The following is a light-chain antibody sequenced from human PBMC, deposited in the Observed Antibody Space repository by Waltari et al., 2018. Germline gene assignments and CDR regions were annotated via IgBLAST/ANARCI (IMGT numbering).Light chain of an antibody. CDR2: QGT. CDR3: CSYAGTWL. J-gene: IGLJ3*02. V-gene: IGLV2-23*01. Sequence: QSALTLPASLSAAPGQSIPLSCTATNNDVGPFYLVTVYQQHPGRAPKLLIFQGTKRPSEVSGRFSGSKSADTASLTISGLQPEDEADYYCCSYAGTWLFGGGTKVTVL. CDR1: NNDVGPFYL.